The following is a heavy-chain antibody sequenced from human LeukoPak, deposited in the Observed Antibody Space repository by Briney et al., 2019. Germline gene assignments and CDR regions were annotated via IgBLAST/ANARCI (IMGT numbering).Heavy chain of an antibody. Sequence: GGSLRLSCAASGFTFSSFNMNWVRQAPGKGLEWVSYISSSGSTIYYADSLRGRFTISRDNAKNSLYLQMNSLRAEDTAVYYCARNLYGDYGGYFDYWGQGTLVTVSS. CDR3: ARNLYGDYGGYFDY. CDR1: GFTFSSFN. J-gene: IGHJ4*02. V-gene: IGHV3-48*04. CDR2: ISSSGSTI. D-gene: IGHD4-17*01.